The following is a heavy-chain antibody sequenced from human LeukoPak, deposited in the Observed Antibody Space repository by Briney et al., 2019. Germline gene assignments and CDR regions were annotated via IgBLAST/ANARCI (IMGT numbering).Heavy chain of an antibody. CDR1: GGTFSSYA. CDR3: ATEGYDSSGYYFDY. D-gene: IGHD3-22*01. V-gene: IGHV1-69*05. Sequence: AASVKVSCKASGGTFSSYAISWVRQAPGQGLEWMGGIIPIFGTANYAQKFQGRVTITTDESTSTAYMELSSLRSEDTAVSYCATEGYDSSGYYFDYWGQGTPVTVSS. CDR2: IIPIFGTA. J-gene: IGHJ4*02.